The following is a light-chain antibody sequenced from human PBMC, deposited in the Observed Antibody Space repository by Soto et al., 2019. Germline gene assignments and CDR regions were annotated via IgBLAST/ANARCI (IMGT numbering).Light chain of an antibody. CDR1: QSVTNSY. J-gene: IGKJ1*01. CDR3: QQYGSSSWT. Sequence: IVLTQSPGTLSLSPGDRATLFCRASQSVTNSYLAWYQQKPGQAPRLIIYGASGRATGIPDRFSGSGSRTDCTLIISRLEPEDVAFYYCQQYGSSSWTFCQGTKV. CDR2: GAS. V-gene: IGKV3-20*01.